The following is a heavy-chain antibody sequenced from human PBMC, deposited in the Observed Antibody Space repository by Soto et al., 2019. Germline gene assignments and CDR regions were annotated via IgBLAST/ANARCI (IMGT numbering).Heavy chain of an antibody. CDR1: PFTFRSCS. J-gene: IGHJ3*01. CDR2: ISSSSSYI. Sequence: GGTLRLSCAASPFTFRSCSMNWVRQAPGKGLEWFASISSSSSYIYYAYSVKGRFTISRHNAKNALYLQMNSLRAEDTAVYYCARDKRSHTSAFDFCGQGKMVTVSS. V-gene: IGHV3-21*01. D-gene: IGHD1-26*01. CDR3: ARDKRSHTSAFDF.